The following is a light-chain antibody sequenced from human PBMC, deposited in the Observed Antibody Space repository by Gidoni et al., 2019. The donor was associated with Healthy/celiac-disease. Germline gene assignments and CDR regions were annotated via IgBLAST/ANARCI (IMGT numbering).Light chain of an antibody. CDR2: EVS. CDR3: SSYTSSSTLG. V-gene: IGLV2-14*01. J-gene: IGLJ1*01. Sequence: QSALTQPASVSGSPGQPITTSCTGTSSDVGGYNYVSWYQQHPGKAPKRMIYEVSNRPSGVSNRFSGSKSGNTASLTISGLQAEDEADYYCSSYTSSSTLGFGTGTKVTVL. CDR1: SSDVGGYNY.